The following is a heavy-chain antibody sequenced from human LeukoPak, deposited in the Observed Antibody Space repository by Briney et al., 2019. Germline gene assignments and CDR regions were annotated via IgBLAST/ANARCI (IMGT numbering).Heavy chain of an antibody. CDR1: GFTFSSYA. V-gene: IGHV3-23*01. J-gene: IGHJ4*02. CDR3: AKSSHPTRSIAVASDY. CDR2: ISGSGGST. Sequence: GGSLRLTCAASGFTFSSYAMSWVRQAPGKGLEWVSAISGSGGSTYYADSVKGRFTISRDNSKNTLYLQMNSLRAEDTAVYCCAKSSHPTRSIAVASDYWGQGTLVTVSS. D-gene: IGHD6-19*01.